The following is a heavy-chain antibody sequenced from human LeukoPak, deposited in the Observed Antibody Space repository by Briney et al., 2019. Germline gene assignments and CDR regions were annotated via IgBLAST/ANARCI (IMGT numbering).Heavy chain of an antibody. V-gene: IGHV4-34*01. CDR2: INHSGST. D-gene: IGHD4-17*01. Sequence: KTSETLSLTCAVYGGSFSGYSWSWIRQPPGKGLEWIGEINHSGSTYYNPSLKSRVTISVDMSKNQFSLKLTSVTAADTAVYYCARAHYRDYGGSDYWGQGTLVTVSS. J-gene: IGHJ4*02. CDR3: ARAHYRDYGGSDY. CDR1: GGSFSGYS.